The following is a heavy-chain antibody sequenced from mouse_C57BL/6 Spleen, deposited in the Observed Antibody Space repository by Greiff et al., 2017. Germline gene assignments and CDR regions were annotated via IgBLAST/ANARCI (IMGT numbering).Heavy chain of an antibody. V-gene: IGHV3-6*01. CDR3: ANAYYSNYDYAMDY. J-gene: IGHJ4*01. CDR1: GYSITSGYY. D-gene: IGHD2-5*01. Sequence: VQLQQSGPGLVKPSQSLSLTCSVTGYSITSGYYWNWIRQFPGNKLEWMGYISYDGSNNYNPSLKNRISITRDTSKNQFFLKLNSVTTEDTATYYCANAYYSNYDYAMDYWGQGTSVTVSS. CDR2: ISYDGSN.